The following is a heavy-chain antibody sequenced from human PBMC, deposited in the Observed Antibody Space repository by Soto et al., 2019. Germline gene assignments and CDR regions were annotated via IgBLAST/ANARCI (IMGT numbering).Heavy chain of an antibody. CDR3: ARVGLARKYYFDY. V-gene: IGHV4-59*01. Sequence: PSETLSLTCTVSGGSISSYYWSWIRQPPGKGLEWIGYIYYSGSTNYNPSLKSRVTISVDTSKNQFSLKLSSVTAADTAVYYCARVGLARKYYFDYWGQGTLVTVSS. J-gene: IGHJ4*02. CDR2: IYYSGST. CDR1: GGSISSYY. D-gene: IGHD6-19*01.